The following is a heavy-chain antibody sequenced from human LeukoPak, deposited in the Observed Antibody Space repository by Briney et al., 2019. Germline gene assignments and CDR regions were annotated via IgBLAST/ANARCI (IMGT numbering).Heavy chain of an antibody. J-gene: IGHJ4*02. CDR3: ARVGSYSGSY. CDR2: ISSSSSTI. Sequence: GGSLRLSCAASGFTFSSYSMNWVRQAPGKGLEWVSYISSSSSTIYYADSVKGRFTISRDNAKNSLYLQMNSLRAEDTAVYYCARVGSYSGSYWGQGTQVTVSS. CDR1: GFTFSSYS. V-gene: IGHV3-48*04. D-gene: IGHD1-26*01.